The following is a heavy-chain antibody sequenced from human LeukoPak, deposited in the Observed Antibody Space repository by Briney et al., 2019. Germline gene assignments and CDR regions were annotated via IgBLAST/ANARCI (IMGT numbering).Heavy chain of an antibody. CDR3: ARGQGYCTNGVCSPYFYYYMDV. CDR2: IIPIFGTA. CDR1: GGTFSSYA. D-gene: IGHD2-8*01. Sequence: SVNVSCTASGGTFSSYAISWVRQAPGQGLEWMGGIIPIFGTANYAQKFQGRVTITADKSTSTAYMELSSLTSEDMAVYYCARGQGYCTNGVCSPYFYYYMDVWGKGTTVTVSS. J-gene: IGHJ6*03. V-gene: IGHV1-69*06.